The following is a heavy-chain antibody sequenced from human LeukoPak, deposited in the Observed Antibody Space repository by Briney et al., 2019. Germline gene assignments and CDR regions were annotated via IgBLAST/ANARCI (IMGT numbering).Heavy chain of an antibody. V-gene: IGHV4-59*01. CDR2: IYYSGST. D-gene: IGHD6-13*01. Sequence: SETLSLTCTVSGGSISSYYWSWIRQPPGKGLEWIGYIYYSGSTNYNPSLKSRVTISVDTSKNQFSLKLSSVTAADTAVYYCARDRQQLVQRYYYYYGMDVWGQGTTVTVSS. J-gene: IGHJ6*02. CDR1: GGSISSYY. CDR3: ARDRQQLVQRYYYYYGMDV.